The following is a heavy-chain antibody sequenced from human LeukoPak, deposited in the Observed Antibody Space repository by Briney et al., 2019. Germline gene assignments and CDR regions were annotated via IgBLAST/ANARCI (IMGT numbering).Heavy chain of an antibody. J-gene: IGHJ4*02. Sequence: PGGSLRLSCAASGFTFSSYAMSWVRQAPGKGLEWVSAISNSDDGRYYADSAKGRFTISRDNSKNTLYLQMNSLRTEDTAVYYCAKTALLGGVIARGFDYWGQGTLVTVSS. D-gene: IGHD3-16*02. CDR3: AKTALLGGVIARGFDY. CDR1: GFTFSSYA. CDR2: ISNSDDGR. V-gene: IGHV3-23*01.